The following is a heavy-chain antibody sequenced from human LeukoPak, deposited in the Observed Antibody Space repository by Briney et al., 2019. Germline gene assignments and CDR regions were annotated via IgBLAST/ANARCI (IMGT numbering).Heavy chain of an antibody. D-gene: IGHD3-10*01. V-gene: IGHV3-21*01. CDR2: ISSMSDYK. J-gene: IGHJ4*02. CDR1: GFTFSSYS. CDR3: ARLPELPGFGDY. Sequence: GGSLRLSCAASGFTFSSYSMNWVRQAPGKGLEWVSSISSMSDYKYYADSVKGRFTISRDDAKNSPYLQMNSLRAEDTAVYYCARLPELPGFGDYWGQGTLVTVSS.